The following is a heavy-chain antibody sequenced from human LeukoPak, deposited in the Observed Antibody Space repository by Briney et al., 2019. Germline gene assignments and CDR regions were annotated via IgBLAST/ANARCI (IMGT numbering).Heavy chain of an antibody. CDR3: ARDNSLFY. CDR1: GFTFSSHW. CDR2: IKPDGSDK. Sequence: QSGGSLRLSCAASGFTFSSHWMTWVRQAPGKGLEWVATIKPDGSDKYYVDSVKGRFTVSRDNAMNSLYLQMNSLRAEDTAVYYCARDNSLFYWGQGTLVTVSS. D-gene: IGHD2-21*01. J-gene: IGHJ4*02. V-gene: IGHV3-7*01.